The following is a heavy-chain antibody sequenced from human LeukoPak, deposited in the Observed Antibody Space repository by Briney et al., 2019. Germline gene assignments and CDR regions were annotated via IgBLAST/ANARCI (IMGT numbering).Heavy chain of an antibody. CDR1: GFTFSSYA. Sequence: GGSLRLSCAASGFTFSSYAMSWVRQAPGKGLEWVSAISGSGGSTYHADSVKGRFTISRDNSKNTLYLQMNSLRAEDTAVYYCAKSPGYAVVPAAMYFDYWGQGTLVTVSS. J-gene: IGHJ4*02. V-gene: IGHV3-23*01. D-gene: IGHD2-2*01. CDR2: ISGSGGST. CDR3: AKSPGYAVVPAAMYFDY.